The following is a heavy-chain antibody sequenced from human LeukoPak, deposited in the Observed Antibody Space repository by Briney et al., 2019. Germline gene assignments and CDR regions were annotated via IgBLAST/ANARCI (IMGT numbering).Heavy chain of an antibody. J-gene: IGHJ4*02. CDR2: IIPIFGIA. Sequence: ASVKVSCKASGGTFSSYAIGWVRQAPGQGLEWMGRIIPIFGIANYAQKFQGRVTITADKSTSTAYMELSSLRSEDTAVYYCARSVDYYDSSGYLYFDYWGQGTLVTVSS. CDR1: GGTFSSYA. V-gene: IGHV1-69*04. CDR3: ARSVDYYDSSGYLYFDY. D-gene: IGHD3-22*01.